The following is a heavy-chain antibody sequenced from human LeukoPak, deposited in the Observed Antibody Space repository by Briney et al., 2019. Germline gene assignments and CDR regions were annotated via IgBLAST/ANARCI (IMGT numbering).Heavy chain of an antibody. CDR2: ISAYNGNT. CDR1: GGTFSSYG. J-gene: IGHJ3*02. D-gene: IGHD3-22*01. CDR3: ARVPPDSSGYYYAHDAFDI. V-gene: IGHV1-18*01. Sequence: ASVKVSCKASGGTFSSYGISWVRQAPGQGLEWMGWISAYNGNTNYAQKLQGRVTMTTDTSTSTAYMELRSLRSDDTAVYYCARVPPDSSGYYYAHDAFDIWGQGTMVTVSS.